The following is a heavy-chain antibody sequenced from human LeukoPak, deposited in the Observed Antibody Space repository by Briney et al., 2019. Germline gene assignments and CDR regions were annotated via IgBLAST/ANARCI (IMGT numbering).Heavy chain of an antibody. D-gene: IGHD3-22*01. CDR1: GYTFTVYY. Sequence: ASVKVSCKASGYTFTVYYMHWVRQAPGQGIEWMGWINPNSGGTNYAQKFQGRVTMTRDTSISTAYMELSRLRSDDTAVYYCASLTYYYDSSGLEYFQHWGQGTLVTVSS. CDR3: ASLTYYYDSSGLEYFQH. CDR2: INPNSGGT. J-gene: IGHJ1*01. V-gene: IGHV1-2*02.